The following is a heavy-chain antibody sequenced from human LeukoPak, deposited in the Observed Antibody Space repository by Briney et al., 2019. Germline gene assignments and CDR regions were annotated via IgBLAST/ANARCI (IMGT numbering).Heavy chain of an antibody. D-gene: IGHD6-19*01. Sequence: ASVKVSCMASGYTFTGYYMRWVRQAPGQGLEWMGWINPNSGGTNYAQKFQGRVTMTRDASISTAYMELSRLRSDDTAVYYCARVFLEKIAVAGTGSFDYWGQGTLVTVSS. J-gene: IGHJ4*02. V-gene: IGHV1-2*02. CDR3: ARVFLEKIAVAGTGSFDY. CDR2: INPNSGGT. CDR1: GYTFTGYY.